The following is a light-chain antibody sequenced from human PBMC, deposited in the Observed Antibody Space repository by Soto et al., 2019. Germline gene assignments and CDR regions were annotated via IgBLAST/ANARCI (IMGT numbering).Light chain of an antibody. CDR2: EIS. J-gene: IGLJ1*01. CDR3: SSYTSSSTLV. V-gene: IGLV2-14*01. Sequence: QSALTQPASVSGSPGQSITISCTGTSIDVGSYNYVSWYQHNPGKAPKLMIREISNRPSGISNRFSGSKSGNTASLTISGLQAEDEADYYCSSYTSSSTLVFGTGTKLTVL. CDR1: SIDVGSYNY.